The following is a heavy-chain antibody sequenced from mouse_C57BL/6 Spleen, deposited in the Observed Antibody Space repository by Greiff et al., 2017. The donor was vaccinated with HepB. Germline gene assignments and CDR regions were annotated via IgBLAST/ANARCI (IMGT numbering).Heavy chain of an antibody. CDR2: IYPGAGDT. D-gene: IGHD2-3*01. V-gene: IGHV1-82*01. CDR1: GYAFSSSW. J-gene: IGHJ2*01. CDR3: ARGDGYWYYFDY. Sequence: VQLQQSGPELVKPGASVKISCKASGYAFSSSWMNWVKQRPGKGLEWIGRIYPGAGDTNYNGKFKGKATLTADKSSSTADMQLSSLTSEDSAVYCCARGDGYWYYFDYWGQGTTLTVAS.